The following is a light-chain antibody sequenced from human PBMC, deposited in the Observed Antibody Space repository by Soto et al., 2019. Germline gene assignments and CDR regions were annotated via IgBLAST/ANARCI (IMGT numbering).Light chain of an antibody. Sequence: SYELTQPSSLSVSQGQTARITCSGAVLAKKYARWFQQKPGQAPVVVIYKDSERPSGIPERFSGSSSGTTVTLTISGAQVEDEADYYCYSAADNNLGVFGGGTQLTVL. V-gene: IGLV3-27*01. CDR3: YSAADNNLGV. CDR1: VLAKKY. CDR2: KDS. J-gene: IGLJ2*01.